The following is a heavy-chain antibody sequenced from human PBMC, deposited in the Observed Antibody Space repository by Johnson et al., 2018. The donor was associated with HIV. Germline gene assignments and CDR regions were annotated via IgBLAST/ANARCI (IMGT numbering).Heavy chain of an antibody. J-gene: IGHJ3*02. CDR3: SRHSPRGYSGYDAFDI. D-gene: IGHD5-12*01. Sequence: VQLVESGGGLVQPGGSLGLSCAASGFTFSTYAMTWVRQAPGQGLEWVSVISSGGSTYYADSVKGRFTISRDNSKNTLYLQMNSLRAEDTAMYYCSRHSPRGYSGYDAFDIWGQGTMVTVSS. CDR2: ISSGGST. CDR1: GFTFSTYA. V-gene: IGHV3-66*04.